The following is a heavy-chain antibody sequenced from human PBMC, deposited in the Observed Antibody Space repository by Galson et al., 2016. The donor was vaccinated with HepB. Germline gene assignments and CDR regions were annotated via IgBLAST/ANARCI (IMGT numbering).Heavy chain of an antibody. D-gene: IGHD4-17*01. Sequence: SLRLSCAGSGFTFSDYYMSWIRQAPGKGLEWISYIGGNSGDIRYADSVKGRFTVSRDNAENSVYLQMNSLRVDDTAVYYCARSLLTVTSPFGYWGQGTLVTVSS. V-gene: IGHV3-11*06. CDR3: ARSLLTVTSPFGY. J-gene: IGHJ4*02. CDR2: IGGNSGDI. CDR1: GFTFSDYY.